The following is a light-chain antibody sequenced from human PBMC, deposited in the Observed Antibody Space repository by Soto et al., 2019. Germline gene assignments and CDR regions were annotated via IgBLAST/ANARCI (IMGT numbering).Light chain of an antibody. CDR1: QSVTTW. CDR3: QQYDSYPLT. CDR2: KAS. V-gene: IGKV1-5*03. Sequence: DSQMTQSPSTLSASVGDRVTITCRASQSVTTWLAWYQQKPGKAPKILISKASNLQSAVPSRFSASGSGTEFTLTISSLQPDDFGTYYCQQYDSYPLTFCGGTQVEIK. J-gene: IGKJ4*01.